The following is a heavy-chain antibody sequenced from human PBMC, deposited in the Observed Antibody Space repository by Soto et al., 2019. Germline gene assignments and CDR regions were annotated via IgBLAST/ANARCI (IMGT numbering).Heavy chain of an antibody. CDR1: GYTFTSYA. Sequence: QVQLVQSGAEVQKPGASVKVSCKASGYTFTSYAMHWVRQAPGQRLEWMGWINAGNGNTKYSQKFQGRVTITRDTSASTAYMELSSLRSEDTAVYYCARDRSSWPGYFDYWGQGTLVTVSS. D-gene: IGHD6-13*01. CDR2: INAGNGNT. V-gene: IGHV1-3*01. CDR3: ARDRSSWPGYFDY. J-gene: IGHJ4*02.